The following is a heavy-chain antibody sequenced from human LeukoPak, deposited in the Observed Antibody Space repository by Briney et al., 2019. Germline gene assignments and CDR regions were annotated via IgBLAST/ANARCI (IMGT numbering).Heavy chain of an antibody. V-gene: IGHV3-23*01. CDR3: AKRGSGTPNY. D-gene: IGHD3-10*01. CDR1: GFTFSSSA. J-gene: IGHJ4*02. Sequence: GGSLRLSCAASGFTFSSSAMSWVRQVPGKGLEWVSAISGSGGSTYYADSVKGRLTISRDNSKNTLYLQMNSLRAEDTAVYYCAKRGSGTPNYWGQGTLVTVSS. CDR2: ISGSGGST.